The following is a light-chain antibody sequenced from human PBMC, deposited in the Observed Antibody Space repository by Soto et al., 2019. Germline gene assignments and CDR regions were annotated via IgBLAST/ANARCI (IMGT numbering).Light chain of an antibody. Sequence: DIQMTQSPSSLSASAGDRVTLTCRASQSISSSLNWYHQKPGKAPELLIYAASSLKSGVPSRFSGSGTGTDFTLTISSLQPEDFATYYCQQSYITPWTFGQGTNVEIK. CDR2: AAS. CDR3: QQSYITPWT. V-gene: IGKV1-39*01. J-gene: IGKJ1*01. CDR1: QSISSS.